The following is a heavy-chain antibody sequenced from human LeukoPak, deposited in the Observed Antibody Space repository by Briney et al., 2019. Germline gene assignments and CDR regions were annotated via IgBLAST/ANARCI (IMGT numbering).Heavy chain of an antibody. CDR2: IYYSGST. Sequence: PSETLSLTCTVSGGSISSYYWSWILQPPGKGLEWIGYIYYSGSTNYNPSLKSRLTISVDTSKNQFSLKLSSVTATDTAVYYCASLTTVTQGYFDSWGQGTLVTVSS. CDR3: ASLTTVTQGYFDS. V-gene: IGHV4-59*08. D-gene: IGHD4-17*01. CDR1: GGSISSYY. J-gene: IGHJ4*02.